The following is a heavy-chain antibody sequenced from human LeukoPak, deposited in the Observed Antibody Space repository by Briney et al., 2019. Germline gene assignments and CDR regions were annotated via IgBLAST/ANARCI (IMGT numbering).Heavy chain of an antibody. CDR2: IYYSGST. CDR3: ARTVDSSGWYPYYYYMDV. D-gene: IGHD6-19*01. Sequence: SETLPLTCTVSGGSVSSSGYYWAWIRQPPGKGLEWIGTIYYSGSTYYNPSLKSRVTISVDTSKNQFSLKLSSVTAADTAVYYCARTVDSSGWYPYYYYMDVWGKGTTVTVSS. CDR1: GGSVSSSGYY. J-gene: IGHJ6*03. V-gene: IGHV4-39*07.